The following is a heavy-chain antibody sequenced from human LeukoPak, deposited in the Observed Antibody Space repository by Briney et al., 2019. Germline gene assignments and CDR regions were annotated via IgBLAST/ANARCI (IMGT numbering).Heavy chain of an antibody. J-gene: IGHJ5*02. V-gene: IGHV1-2*02. CDR3: ARGEKLDQRVCWFDP. CDR2: INPNSGGT. D-gene: IGHD1/OR15-1a*01. CDR1: GYTFTGYY. Sequence: ASVKVSCKASGYTFTGYYMHWVRQAHGQGLEWMGWINPNSGGTNYAQKFQGRVTMTRDTSISTAYMELSRLRSDDTAVYYCARGEKLDQRVCWFDPWGQGTLVTVSS.